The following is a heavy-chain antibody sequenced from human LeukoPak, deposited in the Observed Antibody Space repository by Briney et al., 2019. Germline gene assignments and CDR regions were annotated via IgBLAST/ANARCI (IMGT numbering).Heavy chain of an antibody. CDR1: GGSISSYY. Sequence: PSETLSLTCTVSGGSISSYYWSWTRQPPGKGLEWIGYIYYSGSTNYNPSLKSRVTISVDTSKNQFSLKLSSVTAADTAVYYCARDYGDYLGSNWFDPWGQGTLVTVSS. CDR3: ARDYGDYLGSNWFDP. V-gene: IGHV4-59*01. CDR2: IYYSGST. D-gene: IGHD4-17*01. J-gene: IGHJ5*02.